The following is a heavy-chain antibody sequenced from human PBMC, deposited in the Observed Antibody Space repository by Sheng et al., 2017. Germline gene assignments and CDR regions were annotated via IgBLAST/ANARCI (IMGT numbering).Heavy chain of an antibody. CDR1: GYTFTNYG. J-gene: IGHJ4*02. Sequence: QFRLVQSGGEVKKPGASVKVSCKASGYTFTNYGISWMRQAPGQGLEWMGWSSTYNADTTYAQKLQGRVTMTTDTSTNTAYMELRSLRSDDTAVYYCARVNNWGLITWGQGTLVTVSS. D-gene: IGHD7-27*01. CDR2: SSTYNADT. CDR3: ARVNNWGLIT. V-gene: IGHV1-18*01.